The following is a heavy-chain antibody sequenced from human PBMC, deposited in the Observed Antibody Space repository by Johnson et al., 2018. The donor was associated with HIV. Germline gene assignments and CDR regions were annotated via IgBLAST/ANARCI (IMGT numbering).Heavy chain of an antibody. CDR2: ISGSGGST. V-gene: IGHV3-23*04. J-gene: IGHJ3*02. Sequence: VQLVESGGGLVKPGGSLRLSCAASGFTFSSYAMHWVRQAPGKGLEWVSAISGSGGSTYYADSVKGRFTISRDNSKNTLYLQMNSLRAEDTAVYYCAKDPYDSSGYRRDAFDIWGQGTMVTVSS. D-gene: IGHD3-22*01. CDR3: AKDPYDSSGYRRDAFDI. CDR1: GFTFSSYA.